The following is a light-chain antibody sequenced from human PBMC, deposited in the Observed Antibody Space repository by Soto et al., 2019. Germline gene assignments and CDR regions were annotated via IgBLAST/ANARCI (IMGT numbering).Light chain of an antibody. CDR1: SSDVGNYNF. CDR2: EVS. V-gene: IGLV2-23*02. Sequence: QSVLTQPASVSGSPGQSITISCTGTSSDVGNYNFVSWYQHHPDKAPKLMIYEVSRRPSGVSDRFSGSKSGNTASLTISGLQSEDEADYYCAAWDGSLKEYVFGTGTKLTVL. J-gene: IGLJ1*01. CDR3: AAWDGSLKEYV.